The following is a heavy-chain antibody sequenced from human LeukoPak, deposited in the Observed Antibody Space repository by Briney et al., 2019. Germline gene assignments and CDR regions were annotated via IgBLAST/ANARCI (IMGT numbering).Heavy chain of an antibody. CDR1: GFTFSSYA. Sequence: PGGSLRLSCAASGFTFSSYAMSWVRQAPGKGPEWVSAINGRGGSTYYADSVKGRFTISRDNSKNTLYLQMNSLRAEDAAVYYCARGGAAAGTDYWGHGTLVTVSS. CDR2: INGRGGST. V-gene: IGHV3-23*01. CDR3: ARGGAAAGTDY. J-gene: IGHJ4*01. D-gene: IGHD6-13*01.